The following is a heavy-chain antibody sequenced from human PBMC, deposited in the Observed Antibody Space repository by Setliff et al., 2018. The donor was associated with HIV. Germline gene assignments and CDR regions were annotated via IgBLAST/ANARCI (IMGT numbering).Heavy chain of an antibody. J-gene: IGHJ3*02. V-gene: IGHV4-59*11. CDR1: GGSISSHF. Sequence: SETLSLTCTVSGGSISSHFWSWIRQPPGKGPEWIGYIYYSGSTNYNPSLKSRVTISIDTSKNQFSLKLSSVTAADTAVYFCARDGVGITVAGLWNAFDIWGQGTKVTVSS. CDR2: IYYSGST. CDR3: ARDGVGITVAGLWNAFDI. D-gene: IGHD6-19*01.